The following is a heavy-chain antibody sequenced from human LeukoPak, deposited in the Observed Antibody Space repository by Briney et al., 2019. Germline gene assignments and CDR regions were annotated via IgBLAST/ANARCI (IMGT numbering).Heavy chain of an antibody. D-gene: IGHD1-26*01. V-gene: IGHV3-21*06. CDR3: ARGSFLDY. Sequence: GGSLRLSCSASGFTFSSYAMHWVRQAPGKGLEWVSSISSSGSYIYYADSVKGRFTISRDNAKNSLYLQMNSLRGEDTAVYHCARGSFLDYWGQGTLVTVSS. CDR2: ISSSGSYI. J-gene: IGHJ4*02. CDR1: GFTFSSYA.